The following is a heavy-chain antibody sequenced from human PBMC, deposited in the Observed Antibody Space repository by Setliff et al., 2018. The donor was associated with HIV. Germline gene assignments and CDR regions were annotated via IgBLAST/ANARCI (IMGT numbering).Heavy chain of an antibody. CDR3: ARGSRQLTIFGVVFKTNYYFMDV. J-gene: IGHJ6*03. CDR1: GGSISNGDHY. D-gene: IGHD3-3*01. Sequence: SETLSLTCTVSGGSISNGDHYWAWIRQSPGKGLEWIGYIYYTGDTYYRSSLESRVTISVDTSNNQFSLTLNSVTAADTAVYYCARGSRQLTIFGVVFKTNYYFMDVWGKGTAVTVSS. V-gene: IGHV4-30-4*08. CDR2: IYYTGDT.